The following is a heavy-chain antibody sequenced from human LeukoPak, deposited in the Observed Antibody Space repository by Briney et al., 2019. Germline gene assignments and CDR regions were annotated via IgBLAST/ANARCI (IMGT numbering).Heavy chain of an antibody. Sequence: GALRLSCAASGFTFVSYWMSWVRRAPGKGLEWVASINQNAGEKHYVDSVEGRFTISRDNAKSSLYLQMNTLRAEDTAVFYCARSTGWYPFPDYWGQGTLVTVSS. D-gene: IGHD6-19*01. CDR2: INQNAGEK. J-gene: IGHJ4*02. V-gene: IGHV3-7*01. CDR1: GFTFVSYW. CDR3: ARSTGWYPFPDY.